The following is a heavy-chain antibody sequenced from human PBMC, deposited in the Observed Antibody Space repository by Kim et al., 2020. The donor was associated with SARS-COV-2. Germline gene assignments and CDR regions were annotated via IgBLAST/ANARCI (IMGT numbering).Heavy chain of an antibody. J-gene: IGHJ5*02. CDR3: ARGKLWFGELGFDP. D-gene: IGHD3-10*01. V-gene: IGHV4-34*01. Sequence: NPSLKSRVTISVDTSKNQFSLKRSSVTAADTAVYYCARGKLWFGELGFDPWGQGTLVTVSS.